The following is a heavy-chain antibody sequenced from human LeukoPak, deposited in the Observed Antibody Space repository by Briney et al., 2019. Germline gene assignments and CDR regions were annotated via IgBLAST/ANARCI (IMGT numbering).Heavy chain of an antibody. J-gene: IGHJ6*03. D-gene: IGHD3-10*01. CDR1: GFTFSSYW. V-gene: IGHV3-74*01. CDR3: ARDRRDYYGSGTYRDPYYYMDV. CDR2: INSDGSST. Sequence: GGSLRLSCAASGFTFSSYWMHWVRQAPGKGLVWVSRINSDGSSTSYADSVKGRFTISRDNAKNSLYLQMNSLRAEDTAVYYCARDRRDYYGSGTYRDPYYYMDVWGKGTTVIISS.